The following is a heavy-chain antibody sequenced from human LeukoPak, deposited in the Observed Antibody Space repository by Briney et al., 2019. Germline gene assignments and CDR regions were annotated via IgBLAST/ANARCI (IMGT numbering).Heavy chain of an antibody. V-gene: IGHV4-34*01. Sequence: SETLSLTCAVYGGPFSGYYWSWIRQPPGKGLEWIGEINHSGSTNYNPSLKSRVTISVDTSKNQFSLKLSSVAAADTAVYYCARGRRMTSTKYYYYYYMDVWGKGTTVTVSS. CDR1: GGPFSGYY. CDR3: ARGRRMTSTKYYYYYYMDV. D-gene: IGHD2-21*02. J-gene: IGHJ6*03. CDR2: INHSGST.